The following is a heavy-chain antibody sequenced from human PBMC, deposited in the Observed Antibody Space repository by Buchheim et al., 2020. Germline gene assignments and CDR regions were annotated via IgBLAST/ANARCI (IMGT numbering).Heavy chain of an antibody. CDR2: IYYSGST. J-gene: IGHJ4*02. Sequence: QLQLQESGPGLVKPSETLSLTCTVSGGSISSSSYYWGWIRQPPGKGLEWIGSIYYSGSTYYNPSLKSRVTISVDPSQNQFSLKLSSVTAADTAVYYCARDRFLRGPTVYWGQGTL. CDR1: GGSISSSSYY. CDR3: ARDRFLRGPTVY. V-gene: IGHV4-39*07. D-gene: IGHD3-3*01.